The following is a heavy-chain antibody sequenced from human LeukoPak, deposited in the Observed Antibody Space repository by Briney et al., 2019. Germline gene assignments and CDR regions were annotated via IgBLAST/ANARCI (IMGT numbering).Heavy chain of an antibody. CDR1: GCTVSSHY. CDR3: ARDLTRTDN. Sequence: GGSLRLSCAASGCTVSSHYMSWVRQAPGKGLEWVSVIYSDGTTRYSESVKGRFTISRDNSKNTLFLQMNSLRAEDTALYYCARDLTRTDNWGQGTLVTVSS. CDR2: IYSDGTT. J-gene: IGHJ4*02. D-gene: IGHD1/OR15-1a*01. V-gene: IGHV3-53*01.